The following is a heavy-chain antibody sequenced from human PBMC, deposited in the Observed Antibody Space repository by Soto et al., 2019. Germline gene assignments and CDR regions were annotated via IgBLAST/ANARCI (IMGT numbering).Heavy chain of an antibody. D-gene: IGHD4-17*01. V-gene: IGHV1-8*01. J-gene: IGHJ5*02. CDR1: GNTFTNYD. CDR2: MNPNSGDT. Sequence: QVQLVQSGAEVKKPGASVKVSCKASGNTFTNYDINWVRQATGQGLEYLGWMNPNSGDTAYVQKFKGRVTMTWDTSITTAYMELSSLRSQDTAVYFGARGVKYGAYSRWFAPWGQGTLVTVSS. CDR3: ARGVKYGAYSRWFAP.